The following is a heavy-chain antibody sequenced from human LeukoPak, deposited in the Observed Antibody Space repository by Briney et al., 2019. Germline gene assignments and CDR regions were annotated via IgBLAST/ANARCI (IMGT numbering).Heavy chain of an antibody. J-gene: IGHJ3*01. CDR1: GFTFSSYG. CDR2: IWYGGSNK. V-gene: IGHV3-33*08. CDR3: ARLRNVGGNPHPFNV. Sequence: PGRSLRLSCAASGFTFSSYGMHWVRQAPGKGLEWVAVIWYGGSNKYYADSVKGRFTNSRDNSKNTLYLQMNSLRAEDTAVYYCARLRNVGGNPHPFNVWGQGTTVTVSS. D-gene: IGHD4-23*01.